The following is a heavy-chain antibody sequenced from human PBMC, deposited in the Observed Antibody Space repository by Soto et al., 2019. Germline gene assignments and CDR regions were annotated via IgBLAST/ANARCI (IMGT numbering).Heavy chain of an antibody. CDR1: GFTFSRYA. Sequence: QVQLVESGGGVVQPGRSLRLSCAASGFTFSRYAMHWVRQAPGKGLEWVADTSDDGSKRYYADFVKGRFTISRDNSRNTLYLEMNCLKPEDTAVYFCARESAVSALDVWGQGTMVTVSS. D-gene: IGHD3-22*01. CDR2: TSDDGSKR. V-gene: IGHV3-30-3*01. J-gene: IGHJ3*01. CDR3: ARESAVSALDV.